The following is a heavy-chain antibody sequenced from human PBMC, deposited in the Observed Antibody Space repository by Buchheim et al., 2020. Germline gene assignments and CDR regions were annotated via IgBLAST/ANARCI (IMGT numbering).Heavy chain of an antibody. CDR1: GGSITSTSHY. Sequence: QLQLQEPGPGLVKPSETLSLTCTVSGGSITSTSHYWGWIRQPPGKGLEWIGSLYYTGSTYYSPSLKSRVTVSVDTSKNQFSLKLSSVTAADTAVYYCARQGPTPKDFDYWGQGTL. V-gene: IGHV4-39*01. CDR3: ARQGPTPKDFDY. J-gene: IGHJ4*02. CDR2: LYYTGST.